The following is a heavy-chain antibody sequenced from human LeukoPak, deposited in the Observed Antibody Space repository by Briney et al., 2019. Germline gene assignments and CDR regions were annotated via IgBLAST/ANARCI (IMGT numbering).Heavy chain of an antibody. D-gene: IGHD2-2*01. J-gene: IGHJ4*02. CDR3: ARANVVWVVEPNKLYFDY. V-gene: IGHV3-7*01. CDR2: IKQDGSEK. CDR1: GFTFSSYW. Sequence: GGSLRLSCAASGFTFSSYWMSWVRQAPGKGLEWVANIKQDGSEKYYVDSVKGRFTISRDNAKNSLYLQMNSLRAEDTAVYYCARANVVWVVEPNKLYFDYWGQGTLVTVSS.